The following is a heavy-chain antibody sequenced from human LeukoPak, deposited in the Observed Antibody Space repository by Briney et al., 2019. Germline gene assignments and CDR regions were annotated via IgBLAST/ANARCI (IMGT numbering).Heavy chain of an antibody. Sequence: ASVKVSCKASGYTFTSYGISLVRQAPGQGLEWMGWISAYNGNTNYAQKLQGRVTMTTDTSTSTAYMELRSLRSDDPAVYHCARDMVRGVMGPINWFDPWGQGTLVTVSS. V-gene: IGHV1-18*01. J-gene: IGHJ5*02. D-gene: IGHD3-10*01. CDR3: ARDMVRGVMGPINWFDP. CDR1: GYTFTSYG. CDR2: ISAYNGNT.